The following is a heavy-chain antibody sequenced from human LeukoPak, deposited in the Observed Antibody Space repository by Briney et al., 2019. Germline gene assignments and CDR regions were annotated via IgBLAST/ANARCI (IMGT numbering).Heavy chain of an antibody. CDR3: ARDRAYCSITSCYANHFDY. D-gene: IGHD2-2*01. CDR2: IIGSGGTT. Sequence: PGGSLRLSCAASGFTFSNYAMSWVRQAPGKGLEWVSAIIGSGGTTYYTNSVKGRFTISRGNSKNTLYLQMNSLRAEDTAVYYCARDRAYCSITSCYANHFDYWGQGTLVTVSS. J-gene: IGHJ4*02. CDR1: GFTFSNYA. V-gene: IGHV3-23*01.